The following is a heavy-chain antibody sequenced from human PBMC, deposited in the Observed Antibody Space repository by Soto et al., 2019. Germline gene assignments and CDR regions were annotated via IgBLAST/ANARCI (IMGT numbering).Heavy chain of an antibody. Sequence: GGSLRLSCTGSGFNFGNYAMSWVRQAPGKGPEWVGFIRSETYGGTPDYAASLRGRFTISRDDSKSIAYLEINSLQTDDTAVEYCTRYYYASSGYYVYWGQGTLVTVSS. CDR1: GFNFGNYA. J-gene: IGHJ4*02. CDR2: IRSETYGGTP. V-gene: IGHV3-49*04. CDR3: TRYYYASSGYYVY. D-gene: IGHD3-22*01.